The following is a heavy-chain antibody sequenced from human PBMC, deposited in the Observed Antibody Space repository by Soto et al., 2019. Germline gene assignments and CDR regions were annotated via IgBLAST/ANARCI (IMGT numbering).Heavy chain of an antibody. CDR2: IIPIFGTA. CDR3: ASPLNTEDYYYGMDV. V-gene: IGHV1-69*13. CDR1: AGTFSSYA. J-gene: IGHJ6*02. Sequence: SVKVSCKASAGTFSSYAISWVRQAPGQGLEWMGGIIPIFGTANYAQKFQGRVKINADESTSTAYMELSSLRSEDTAVYYCASPLNTEDYYYGMDVWGQGTTVTVSS. D-gene: IGHD4-17*01.